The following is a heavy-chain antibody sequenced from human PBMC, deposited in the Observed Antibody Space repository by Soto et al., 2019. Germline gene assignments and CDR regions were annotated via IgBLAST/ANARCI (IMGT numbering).Heavy chain of an antibody. J-gene: IGHJ4*02. Sequence: GASVKVSCKASGYSFTTYGIFWVRQAPGQGLEWMGWISPYNGKTNYAQNLQGRVSMTTDTSTTTAYMELRSLRSDATAVYYCARPYDSSQSPRFDYWGQGTLVTVSS. CDR3: ARPYDSSQSPRFDY. CDR2: ISPYNGKT. V-gene: IGHV1-18*01. D-gene: IGHD3-22*01. CDR1: GYSFTTYG.